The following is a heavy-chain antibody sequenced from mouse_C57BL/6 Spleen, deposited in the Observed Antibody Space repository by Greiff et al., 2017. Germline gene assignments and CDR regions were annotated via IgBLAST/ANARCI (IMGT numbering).Heavy chain of an antibody. CDR1: GYTFTSYW. CDR2: IDPNSGGT. Sequence: QVQLQQSGAELVKPGASVKLSCKASGYTFTSYWMHWVKQRPGRGLEWIGRIDPNSGGTKYNEKFKSKATLTVDKTSSTAYMQLSSLTSEDSAVYYCARSWLLDGGYAMDYWGQGTSVTVSS. D-gene: IGHD2-3*01. CDR3: ARSWLLDGGYAMDY. V-gene: IGHV1-72*01. J-gene: IGHJ4*01.